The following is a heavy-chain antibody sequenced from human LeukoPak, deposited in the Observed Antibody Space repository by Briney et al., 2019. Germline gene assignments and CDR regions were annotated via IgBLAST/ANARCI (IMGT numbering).Heavy chain of an antibody. J-gene: IGHJ3*02. CDR3: ARDRRYNTAPHDAFDI. V-gene: IGHV4-59*01. CDR1: GSSISSYY. CDR2: IYYSGST. Sequence: SETLSLTCTVSGSSISSYYWSWIRQSPGKGLEWIGYIYYSGSTNYNPSLMSRVTISIDTSKNYFSLKLSSVTAADTAMYYCARDRRYNTAPHDAFDIWGQGTMVTVSS. D-gene: IGHD1-14*01.